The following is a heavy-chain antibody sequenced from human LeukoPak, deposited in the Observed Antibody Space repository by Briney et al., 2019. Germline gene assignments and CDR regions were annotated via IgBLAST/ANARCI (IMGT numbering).Heavy chain of an antibody. J-gene: IGHJ5*02. CDR2: INHSGST. D-gene: IGHD6-13*01. CDR1: GGSFSGYY. CDR3: ARHDIAENWFDP. Sequence: PSETLSLTCAVYGGSFSGYYWSWIRQPPGKGLEWIGEINHSGSTNYNPSLKSRVTISVDTSKNQFSLKPSSVTAADTAVYYCARHDIAENWFDPWGQGTLVTVSS. V-gene: IGHV4-34*01.